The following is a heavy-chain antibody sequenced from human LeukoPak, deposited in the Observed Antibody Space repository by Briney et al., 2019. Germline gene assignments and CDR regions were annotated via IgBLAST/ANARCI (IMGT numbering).Heavy chain of an antibody. J-gene: IGHJ5*02. CDR3: ARDSSGWYRWFDP. Sequence: SETLSLTCTVSGGFISSYYWSWIRQPPGKGLEWIGYIYYTGSTSYNPSLKSRVTISVDTSKNQFSLKLNSVTAADTAVYYCARDSSGWYRWFDPWGQGTLVTVSS. D-gene: IGHD6-19*01. CDR1: GGFISSYY. CDR2: IYYTGST. V-gene: IGHV4-59*01.